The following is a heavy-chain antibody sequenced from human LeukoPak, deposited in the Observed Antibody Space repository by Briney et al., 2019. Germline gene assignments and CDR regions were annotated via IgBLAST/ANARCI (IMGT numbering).Heavy chain of an antibody. V-gene: IGHV4-31*03. Sequence: SETLSLTCTVSGGSISSGGYYWSWIRQHPGKGLEWIGYIYYSGSTYYNPSLKSRVTTSVDTSKNQFSLKLSSVTAADTAVYYCARLGGPHYYYYGMDVWGQGTTVTVSS. CDR2: IYYSGST. J-gene: IGHJ6*02. CDR1: GGSISSGGYY. CDR3: ARLGGPHYYYYGMDV.